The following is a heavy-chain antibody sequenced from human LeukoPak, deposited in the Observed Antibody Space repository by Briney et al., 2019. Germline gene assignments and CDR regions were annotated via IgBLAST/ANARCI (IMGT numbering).Heavy chain of an antibody. J-gene: IGHJ4*02. CDR2: IIPIFGTA. CDR1: GGTFTSYA. V-gene: IGHV1-69*13. CDR3: ARSQGYCSGGSCYEPDY. Sequence: GASVKVSCKASGGTFTSYAISWVRQAPGQGLEWMGGIIPIFGTANYAQKFQVRVTITADESTSTAYMELSSLRSEDTAVYYCARSQGYCSGGSCYEPDYWGQGTLVTVSS. D-gene: IGHD2-15*01.